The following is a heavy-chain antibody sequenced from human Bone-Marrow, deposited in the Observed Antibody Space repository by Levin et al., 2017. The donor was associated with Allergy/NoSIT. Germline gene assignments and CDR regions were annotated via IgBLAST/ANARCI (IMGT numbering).Heavy chain of an antibody. CDR1: GFSVSDYG. V-gene: IGHV3-48*02. CDR2: ISNSNSM. J-gene: IGHJ4*02. D-gene: IGHD6-19*01. Sequence: PGGSLRLSCAASGFSVSDYGMNWVRQSPGKGLEWFSYISNSNSMYYGDSVKGRFTISRDNGKNSLYLQMNSLRDEDTAVYYCARDRRGSSGWYYFDYWGQGTLVTVSS. CDR3: ARDRRGSSGWYYFDY.